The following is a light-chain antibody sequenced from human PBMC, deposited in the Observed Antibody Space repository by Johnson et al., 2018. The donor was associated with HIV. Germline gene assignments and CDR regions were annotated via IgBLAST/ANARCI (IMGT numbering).Light chain of an antibody. V-gene: IGLV1-51*02. Sequence: QSVLTQPPSVSAAPGQKVTISCSGSSSNIGNNYVSWYQQLPGTAPKLLIYENTQRPSGIPDRFSGSKSGASATLGITGLQTGDEADYYCETWDSSLSGVFGTGTKVTVL. CDR2: ENT. J-gene: IGLJ1*01. CDR1: SSNIGNNY. CDR3: ETWDSSLSGV.